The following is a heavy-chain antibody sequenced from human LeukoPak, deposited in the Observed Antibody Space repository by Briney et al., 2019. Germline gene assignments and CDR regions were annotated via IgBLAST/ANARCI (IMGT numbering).Heavy chain of an antibody. Sequence: GGSLRLSCAASGFTFSSYWMTWVRQAPGKGLEWVANIKQDGSDKYYVGSVKGRVTISRDNAKNSLYLQMNSLRAEDAAVYYCATYSTSSGAFDFWGQGTLVTVSS. V-gene: IGHV3-7*01. D-gene: IGHD6-6*01. CDR2: IKQDGSDK. J-gene: IGHJ3*01. CDR3: ATYSTSSGAFDF. CDR1: GFTFSSYW.